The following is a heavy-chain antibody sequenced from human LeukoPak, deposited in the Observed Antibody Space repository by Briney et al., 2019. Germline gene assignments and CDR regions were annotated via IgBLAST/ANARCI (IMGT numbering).Heavy chain of an antibody. J-gene: IGHJ4*02. D-gene: IGHD7-27*01. V-gene: IGHV3-23*01. CDR1: GFTFSSHG. CDR2: ISPSGSIS. CDR3: AQDIAWGAFEH. Sequence: AGGSLRLSCAASGFTFSSHGINWVRQAPGKGLEWVSGISPSGSISYYADSVKGRFTISRDNSKNTVSLQMNSLRAEDTALYYCAQDIAWGAFEHWGQGTLVTVSS.